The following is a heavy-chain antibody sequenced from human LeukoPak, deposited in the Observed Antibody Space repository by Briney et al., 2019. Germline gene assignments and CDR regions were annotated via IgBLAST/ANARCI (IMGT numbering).Heavy chain of an antibody. CDR1: GFTFNTYA. CDR2: ISASGGGT. Sequence: PGGSLRLSCAASGFTFNTYAMSWARQAPGKGLEWVSGISASGGGTYYADSVRGRFTVSRDDSKNTLYLQMNSLRAEDTAIYYCAKLLNSSSSYWGQGTLVTVSS. CDR3: AKLLNSSSSY. V-gene: IGHV3-23*01. J-gene: IGHJ4*02. D-gene: IGHD6-6*01.